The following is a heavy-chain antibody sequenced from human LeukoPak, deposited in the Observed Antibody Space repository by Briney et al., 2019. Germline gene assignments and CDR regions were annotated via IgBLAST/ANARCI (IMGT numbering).Heavy chain of an antibody. D-gene: IGHD4-17*01. Sequence: SETLSLTCNVSGGSIGSSGYYWSWTRQPPGKGLEWIGEINHSGSTNYNPSLKSRVTISVDTSKNQLSLKLSSVTAADTAVYYCARGTMTTVTYYFDYWGQGTLVTVSS. V-gene: IGHV4-39*07. CDR2: INHSGST. CDR3: ARGTMTTVTYYFDY. J-gene: IGHJ4*02. CDR1: GGSIGSSGYY.